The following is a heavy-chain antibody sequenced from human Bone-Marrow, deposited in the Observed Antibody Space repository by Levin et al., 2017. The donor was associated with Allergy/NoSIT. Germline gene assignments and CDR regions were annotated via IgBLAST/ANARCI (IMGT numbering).Heavy chain of an antibody. CDR1: GFTFSNAW. CDR3: TTSGYCSSTSCHHYYYYYGMDV. D-gene: IGHD2-2*01. J-gene: IGHJ6*02. Sequence: GGSLRLSCAASGFTFSNAWMSWVRQAPGKGLEWVGRIKSKTDGGTTDYAAPVKGRFTISRDDSKNTLYLQMNSLKTEDTAVYYCTTSGYCSSTSCHHYYYYYGMDVWGQGTTVTVSS. V-gene: IGHV3-15*01. CDR2: IKSKTDGGTT.